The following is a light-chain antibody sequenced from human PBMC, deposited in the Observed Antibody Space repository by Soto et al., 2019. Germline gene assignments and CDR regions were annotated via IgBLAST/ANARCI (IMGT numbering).Light chain of an antibody. CDR2: TNI. Sequence: QSVLTQPPSASGTPGQRVTISCSGSSSNIGSNTVSWYQQLPGTAPKLLIYTNIQQPSGVPDRFSGSKSGTSASLAVSGLQSEDEADYYCAAWDDSLNGYVFGTGTKLTVL. CDR1: SSNIGSNT. V-gene: IGLV1-44*01. CDR3: AAWDDSLNGYV. J-gene: IGLJ1*01.